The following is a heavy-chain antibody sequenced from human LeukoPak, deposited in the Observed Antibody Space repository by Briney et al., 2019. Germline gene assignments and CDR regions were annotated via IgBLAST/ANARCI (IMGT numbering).Heavy chain of an antibody. Sequence: GGSLRLSCEASEFTFCSYWMHWVRQAPGKGLVWVSRINSDGRTTIYADSVKGRFTISRDNAKNTLYLQMNSLRAEDTAVYYCAREGYYDSSGYSIRFSHWGQGTLVTVSS. CDR3: AREGYYDSSGYSIRFSH. CDR2: INSDGRTT. D-gene: IGHD3-22*01. CDR1: EFTFCSYW. V-gene: IGHV3-74*01. J-gene: IGHJ4*02.